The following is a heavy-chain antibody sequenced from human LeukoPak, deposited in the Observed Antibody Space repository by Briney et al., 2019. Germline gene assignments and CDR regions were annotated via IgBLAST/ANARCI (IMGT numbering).Heavy chain of an antibody. Sequence: GGSLRLSCAASGFTFNAYTMNWVRQAPGKGLEWVSSISSSSLYIYYADSVKGRFTVSRDNAKNSLYLQMNSLRAEDTAVYYCASPDYWGQGTLVTVSS. V-gene: IGHV3-21*01. J-gene: IGHJ4*02. CDR2: ISSSSLYI. CDR3: ASPDY. CDR1: GFTFNAYT.